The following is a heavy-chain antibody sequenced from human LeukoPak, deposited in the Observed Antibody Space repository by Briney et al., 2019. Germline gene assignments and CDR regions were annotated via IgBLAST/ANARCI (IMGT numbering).Heavy chain of an antibody. CDR3: ARDQGENGDSPFDY. J-gene: IGHJ4*02. CDR2: ISYDGSNK. Sequence: GGSLRLSCAASGFTFSSYAMHWVRQAPGKGLGGGAVISYDGSNKYYADSVKGRFTISRDNSKSTLYLQMNSLRAEDTAVYYCARDQGENGDSPFDYWGQGTLVTVSS. D-gene: IGHD4-17*01. V-gene: IGHV3-30-3*01. CDR1: GFTFSSYA.